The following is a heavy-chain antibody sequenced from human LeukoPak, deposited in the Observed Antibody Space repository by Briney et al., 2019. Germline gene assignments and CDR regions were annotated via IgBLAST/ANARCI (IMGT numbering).Heavy chain of an antibody. CDR1: GGSISSYY. Sequence: PSETLSLTCTVSGGSISSYYWSWIRQPPGKGLEWIGYIYYSGSTNYNPSLKSRVTISVDTSKNQFSLKLSSVTAAVTAVYYCARDTNWFDPWGQGTLVTVSS. CDR3: ARDTNWFDP. CDR2: IYYSGST. J-gene: IGHJ5*02. V-gene: IGHV4-59*01.